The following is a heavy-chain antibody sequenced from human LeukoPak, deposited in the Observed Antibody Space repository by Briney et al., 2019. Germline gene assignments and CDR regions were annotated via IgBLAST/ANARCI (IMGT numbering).Heavy chain of an antibody. CDR2: IYYSGST. CDR3: ARGIMTTVPTLDY. CDR1: GGSITSGAHY. V-gene: IGHV4-31*03. Sequence: KPSETLSLTCSVSGGSITSGAHYWTWIRQHPGKGLEWIGYIYYSGSTYYNPSLKSRVTISVDTSKNQFSLKLTSVTAADTAVYYCARGIMTTVPTLDYWGQGALVTVSS. D-gene: IGHD4-17*01. J-gene: IGHJ4*02.